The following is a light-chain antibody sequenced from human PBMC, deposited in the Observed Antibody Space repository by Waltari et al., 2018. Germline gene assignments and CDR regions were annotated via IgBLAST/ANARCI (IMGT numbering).Light chain of an antibody. CDR2: EVS. CDR3: SSYTSSSTPYV. Sequence: QSALPQPASVSGSPGQSITISCTGTSSDVGGYNYLSWYQQHPGKAPKLMIYEVSKRPSGVSKRFSCSKSGNTASLTISGLQAEDEADYYCSSYTSSSTPYVFGTGTKVTVL. J-gene: IGLJ1*01. V-gene: IGLV2-14*01. CDR1: SSDVGGYNY.